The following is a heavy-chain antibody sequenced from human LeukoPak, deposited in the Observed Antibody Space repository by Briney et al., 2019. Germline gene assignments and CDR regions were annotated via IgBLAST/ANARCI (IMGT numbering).Heavy chain of an antibody. CDR2: INPNSGGT. V-gene: IGHV1-2*02. Sequence: EASVKVSCKASGCTFTGYYMHWVRQAPGQGLEWMGWINPNSGGTNYAQKFQGRVTMTRDTSISTAYMELSRLRSDDTAVYYCAVIPRGAAGTNLDAFDIWGQGTMVTVSS. D-gene: IGHD6-13*01. J-gene: IGHJ3*02. CDR1: GCTFTGYY. CDR3: AVIPRGAAGTNLDAFDI.